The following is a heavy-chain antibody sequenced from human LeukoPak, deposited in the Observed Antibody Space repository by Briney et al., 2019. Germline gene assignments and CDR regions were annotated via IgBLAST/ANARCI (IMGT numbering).Heavy chain of an antibody. CDR1: GGSFSGYY. Sequence: ASETLSLTCAVYGGSFSGYYWSWIRQPAGKGLEWIGRIYTSGSTNYNPSLKSRVTISVDTSKNQFSLKLSSVTAADTAVYYCARSYYDFWSGRNDDYWGQGTLVTVSS. CDR2: IYTSGST. V-gene: IGHV4-59*10. CDR3: ARSYYDFWSGRNDDY. J-gene: IGHJ4*02. D-gene: IGHD3-3*01.